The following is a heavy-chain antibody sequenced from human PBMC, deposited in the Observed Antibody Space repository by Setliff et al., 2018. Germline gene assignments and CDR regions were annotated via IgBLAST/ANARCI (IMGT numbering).Heavy chain of an antibody. CDR1: EYTFTDLW. J-gene: IGHJ4*02. Sequence: PGESLKISCKASEYTFTDLWIAWVRQTPGKGLEWMGIIHPTDYDTRYSPSLQGQVTFSADRSISTAHLQWDSLKASDTAMYYCARGYDSGGWNYWGQGTLVTVSS. V-gene: IGHV5-51*01. CDR3: ARGYDSGGWNY. CDR2: IHPTDYDT. D-gene: IGHD3-22*01.